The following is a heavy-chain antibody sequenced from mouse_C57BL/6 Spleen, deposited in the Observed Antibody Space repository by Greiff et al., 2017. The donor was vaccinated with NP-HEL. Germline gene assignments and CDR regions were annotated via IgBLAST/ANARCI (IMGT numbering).Heavy chain of an antibody. CDR1: GYSITSGYD. CDR2: ISYSGST. CDR3: ARDSVNVWFAY. Sequence: EVKLEESGPGMVKPSQSLSLTCTVTGYSITSGYDWHWIRHFPGNKLEWMGYISYSGSTNYNPSLKSRISITHDTSKNHFFLKLNSVTTEDTATYYCARDSVNVWFAYWGQGTLVTVSA. J-gene: IGHJ3*01. D-gene: IGHD2-2*01. V-gene: IGHV3-1*01.